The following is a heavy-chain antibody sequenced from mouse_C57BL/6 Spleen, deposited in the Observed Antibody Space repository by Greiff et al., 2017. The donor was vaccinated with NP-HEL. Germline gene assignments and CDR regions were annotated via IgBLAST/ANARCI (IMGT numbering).Heavy chain of an antibody. CDR3: ARFLTGEYYFDD. V-gene: IGHV5-6*02. CDR2: ISSGGSYT. CDR1: GFTFSSYG. J-gene: IGHJ2*01. D-gene: IGHD4-1*01. Sequence: EVKLVESGGDLVKPGGSLKLSCAASGFTFSSYGMSWVRQTPDKRLEWVATISSGGSYTYYPDSVKGRFTISRDNAKSTLYLQMSSLKAEDTAMYYCARFLTGEYYFDDWGQGTTLTVSS.